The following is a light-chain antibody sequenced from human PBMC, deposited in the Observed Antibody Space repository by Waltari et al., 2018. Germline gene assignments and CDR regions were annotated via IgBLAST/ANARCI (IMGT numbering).Light chain of an antibody. CDR1: QSIHNY. CDR2: DTS. CDR3: QQRRNWPLT. J-gene: IGKJ4*01. V-gene: IGKV3-11*01. Sequence: CSARQSIHNYLAWYQQKPGQAPRLLIYDTSNRATGISARFSGSGFGTDFTLTISSLEPEDFAVYYCQQRRNWPLTFGGGTKVEIK.